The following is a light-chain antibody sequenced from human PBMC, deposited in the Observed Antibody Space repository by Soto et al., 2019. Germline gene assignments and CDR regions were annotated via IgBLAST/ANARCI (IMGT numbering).Light chain of an antibody. CDR2: GAS. V-gene: IGKV3-20*01. J-gene: IGKJ5*01. Sequence: DIVFTQSPGPLSLSPGERATLSCRASQSVTKNYLAWYQQKPGQAPRLIIDGASSRETGVQDRFSGTGSGTEFTLTISRLEPEDFAVVYCPQYGNSTITFGQGTRLEIK. CDR3: PQYGNSTIT. CDR1: QSVTKNY.